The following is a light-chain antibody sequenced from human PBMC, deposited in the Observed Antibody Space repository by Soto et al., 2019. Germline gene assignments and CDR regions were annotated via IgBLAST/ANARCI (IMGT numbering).Light chain of an antibody. CDR1: QSISNH. CDR2: AAS. CDR3: QPSYSSPPT. V-gene: IGKV1-39*01. J-gene: IGKJ1*01. Sequence: DIQMTQSPSSLSASVEDRVIITCRASQSISNHLNWYQQKPVKAPKLLIFAASSLQSGVPSRFSGSRSGPDFTLTISSLQPEDFATYYCQPSYSSPPTFGDGT.